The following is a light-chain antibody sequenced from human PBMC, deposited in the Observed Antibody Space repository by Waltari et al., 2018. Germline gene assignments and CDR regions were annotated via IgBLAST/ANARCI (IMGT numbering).Light chain of an antibody. Sequence: DIVMTQSPESLAVSLGERATISCKTSESVLYSSNNKNHLAWYQQKPGQPPRLILYWASTRESRVPDRFIGRGSETDFTLTVTSLQAEDVAVYYCQQYYNTPLTFGGGTKVEVK. V-gene: IGKV4-1*01. CDR3: QQYYNTPLT. CDR1: ESVLYSSNNKNH. CDR2: WAS. J-gene: IGKJ4*01.